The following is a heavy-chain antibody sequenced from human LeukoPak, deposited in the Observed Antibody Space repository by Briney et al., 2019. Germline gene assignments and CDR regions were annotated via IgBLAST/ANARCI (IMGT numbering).Heavy chain of an antibody. CDR3: ARSNQADDY. V-gene: IGHV3-74*01. Sequence: PGGSLRLSCADSGFTFSSYWMHRVRQVPGKGLVWVARINPGGSSITYADSVKGRFTISRDNAKNTLYLQMDSLRAEDTGVYYCARSNQADDYWGQGTLVTVSS. J-gene: IGHJ4*02. D-gene: IGHD1-14*01. CDR2: INPGGSSI. CDR1: GFTFSSYW.